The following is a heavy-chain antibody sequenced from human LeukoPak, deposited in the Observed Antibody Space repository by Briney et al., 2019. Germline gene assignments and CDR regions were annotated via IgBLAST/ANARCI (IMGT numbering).Heavy chain of an antibody. CDR2: INPNSGAT. V-gene: IGHV1-2*02. J-gene: IGHJ6*02. Sequence: ASVKVSCKASGYTFSDYYMHWVRQAPGQGLEWMAWINPNSGATNYAQKFQGRVTMTRDTSISTAYMELSRLRSDDTAVYYCARGGYSYGQPPIYYYYYGMDVWGQGTTVTVSS. CDR1: GYTFSDYY. CDR3: ARGGYSYGQPPIYYYYYGMDV. D-gene: IGHD5-18*01.